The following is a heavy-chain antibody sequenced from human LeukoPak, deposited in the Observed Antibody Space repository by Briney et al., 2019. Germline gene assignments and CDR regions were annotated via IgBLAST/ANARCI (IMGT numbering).Heavy chain of an antibody. J-gene: IGHJ4*02. CDR3: AREYGDFDY. D-gene: IGHD4-17*01. Sequence: SETLSLTCTVSGGSISSYYWSWIRQPAGKGLEWIGRIDASGRTNYNPSLKSRVTMSVDTSKKQFSLKVNSVTAADTAVYYCAREYGDFDYWGQGTLATVSS. CDR1: GGSISSYY. CDR2: IDASGRT. V-gene: IGHV4-4*07.